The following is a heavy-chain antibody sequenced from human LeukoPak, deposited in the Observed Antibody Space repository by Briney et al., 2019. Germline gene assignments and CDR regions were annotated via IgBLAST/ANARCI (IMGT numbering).Heavy chain of an antibody. D-gene: IGHD6-19*01. CDR3: ARPPYSSGLGGNWFDP. CDR2: INHSGST. CDR1: GGSFSGYY. V-gene: IGHV4-34*01. J-gene: IGHJ5*02. Sequence: ASETLSLTCAVYGGSFSGYYWSWICQPPGKGLEWIGEINHSGSTNYNPSLKSRVTISVDTSKKQFSLKLTSVTAADTAVYYCARPPYSSGLGGNWFDPWGQGTLVTVSS.